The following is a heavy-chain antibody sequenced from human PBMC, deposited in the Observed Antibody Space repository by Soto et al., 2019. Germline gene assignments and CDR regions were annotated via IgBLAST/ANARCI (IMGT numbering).Heavy chain of an antibody. CDR3: AKDQKEAAAGPPYYYYYGMDV. CDR1: GFTFSSYG. V-gene: IGHV3-30*18. Sequence: GGSLRLSCAASGFTFSSYGMHWVRQAPGKGLEWVAVISYDGSNKYYADSVKGRFTISRDNSKNTLYLQMNSLRAEDTAVYYCAKDQKEAAAGPPYYYYYGMDVWGQGTTVTVSS. CDR2: ISYDGSNK. D-gene: IGHD6-13*01. J-gene: IGHJ6*02.